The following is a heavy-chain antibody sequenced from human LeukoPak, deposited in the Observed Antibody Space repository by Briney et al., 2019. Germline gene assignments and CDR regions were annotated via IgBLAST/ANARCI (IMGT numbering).Heavy chain of an antibody. Sequence: PSETLSLTCTVSGGSISSYYWSWIRQPPGKGLEWIGYIYYSGSTNYNPSLKSRVTISVDTSKIHFSLKLSSVTAADTAVYYCARHSGSSLPFDYWGQGTLVTVSS. V-gene: IGHV4-59*08. CDR3: ARHSGSSLPFDY. D-gene: IGHD6-6*01. J-gene: IGHJ4*02. CDR1: GGSISSYY. CDR2: IYYSGST.